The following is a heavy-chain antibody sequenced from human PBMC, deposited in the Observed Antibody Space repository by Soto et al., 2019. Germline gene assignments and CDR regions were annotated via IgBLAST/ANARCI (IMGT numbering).Heavy chain of an antibody. J-gene: IGHJ6*02. Sequence: QVRLVQSGAEERKAGSSVKVSCKASGGTLTNHAVSWVRQAPGQGLEWMGGITPIYGTTNFAQKFHGRVTLTADESSGTVYMELRSLTSGDTAVYYCAQGTAVTGHYDMTYWGQGTTVIVSS. D-gene: IGHD2-21*02. CDR2: ITPIYGTT. V-gene: IGHV1-69*12. CDR1: GGTLTNHA. CDR3: AQGTAVTGHYDMTY.